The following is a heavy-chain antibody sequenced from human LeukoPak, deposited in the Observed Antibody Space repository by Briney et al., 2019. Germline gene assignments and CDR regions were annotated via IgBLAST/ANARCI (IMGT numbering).Heavy chain of an antibody. J-gene: IGHJ4*02. D-gene: IGHD6-13*01. Sequence: GGPLRLSCEASGFTFSSYGMQWVRQATGKGLEWVAYIHHDGRNKYYADSVKGRFTVSRDNSKNTLYVQMSSLRAEDTAVYYCAKPTDGGPAAAGLDYWGQGTLVTVSS. V-gene: IGHV3-30*02. CDR3: AKPTDGGPAAAGLDY. CDR2: IHHDGRNK. CDR1: GFTFSSYG.